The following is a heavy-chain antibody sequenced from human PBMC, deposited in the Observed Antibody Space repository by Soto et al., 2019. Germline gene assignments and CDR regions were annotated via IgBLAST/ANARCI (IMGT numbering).Heavy chain of an antibody. D-gene: IGHD2-21*01. V-gene: IGHV4-34*01. CDR2: INHSGST. CDR3: ASGISLIVEVQRDAPDKYYFDS. J-gene: IGHJ4*02. CDR1: GGSFSGHF. Sequence: SETLSLTCAVYGGSFSGHFWSWIRQPPGKGLEWIGEINHSGSTNFNPSLKSRVTISVDTSKNQFSLKVNSLTAADTAVYYRASGISLIVEVQRDAPDKYYFDSWGQGTVVTVSS.